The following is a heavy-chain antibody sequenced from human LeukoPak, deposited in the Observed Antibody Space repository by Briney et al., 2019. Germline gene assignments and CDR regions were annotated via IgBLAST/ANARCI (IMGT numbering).Heavy chain of an antibody. D-gene: IGHD3-22*01. CDR1: GGSISSTSSY. Sequence: SETLSLTXTVSGGSISSTSSYWGWIRQPPGKGLEWIGSVRYSGKTYYNPSLKSRVTMSLDTSKNQFSLRLTSVTAADTAVYSCARHYYDSSGSAYYFDYWGQGTLVTVSS. CDR2: VRYSGKT. V-gene: IGHV4-39*01. J-gene: IGHJ4*02. CDR3: ARHYYDSSGSAYYFDY.